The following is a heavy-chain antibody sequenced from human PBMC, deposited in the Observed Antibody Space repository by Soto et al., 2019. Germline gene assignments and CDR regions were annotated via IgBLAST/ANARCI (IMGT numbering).Heavy chain of an antibody. CDR1: GYTFTSYY. CDR2: INPSGGST. D-gene: IGHD4-17*01. J-gene: IGHJ6*03. CDR3: AGGMPTVTSYYYYYMDV. V-gene: IGHV1-46*03. Sequence: ASVKVSCKASGYTFTSYYMHWVRQAPGQGLEWMGIINPSGGSTSYAQKFQGRVTMTRDTSTSTVYMELSSLRSEDTAVYYCAGGMPTVTSYYYYYMDVWGKGTSVTVSS.